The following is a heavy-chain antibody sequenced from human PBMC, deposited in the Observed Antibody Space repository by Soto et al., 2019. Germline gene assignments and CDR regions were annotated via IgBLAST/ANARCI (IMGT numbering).Heavy chain of an antibody. V-gene: IGHV3-66*01. CDR1: GFTVSSNY. Sequence: GGSLRLSCAASGFTVSSNYMSWVRQAPGKGLEWVSVIYSGGSTYYADSVKGRLTISRDNSKNTLYLQINSLRAEDTAVYYCARITMVRGVIITEYYYYYMDVWGKGTTVTVSS. CDR2: IYSGGST. J-gene: IGHJ6*03. CDR3: ARITMVRGVIITEYYYYYMDV. D-gene: IGHD3-10*01.